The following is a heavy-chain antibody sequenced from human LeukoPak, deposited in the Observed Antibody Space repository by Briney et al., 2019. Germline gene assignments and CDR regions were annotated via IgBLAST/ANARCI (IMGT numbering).Heavy chain of an antibody. D-gene: IGHD6-13*01. CDR2: IYSGGST. CDR3: ARDKVAAAGYDY. V-gene: IGHV3-66*01. J-gene: IGHJ4*02. Sequence: ETLSLTCTVSGGSISSYYMSWVRQAPGKGLEWVSVIYSGGSTYYADSVKGRFTISRDNSKNTLYLQMNSLRAEDTAVYYCARDKVAAAGYDYWGQGTLVTVSS. CDR1: GGSISSYY.